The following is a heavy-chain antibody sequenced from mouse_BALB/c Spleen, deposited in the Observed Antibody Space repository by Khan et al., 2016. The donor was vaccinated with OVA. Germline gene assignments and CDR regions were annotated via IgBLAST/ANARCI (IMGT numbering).Heavy chain of an antibody. J-gene: IGHJ3*01. CDR3: ARNYDYDEGLAY. D-gene: IGHD2-4*01. CDR1: GFSLTRYG. Sequence: QXQLQQSGPGLVQPSQSLSITCTVSGFSLTRYGVHWVRQSPGKGLEWLGVIWSGGSTDYNAAFISRLSISKDNSKSQVFFKMSSLQANDTAIYYCARNYDYDEGLAYWGQGTLVTVSA. CDR2: IWSGGST. V-gene: IGHV2-2*02.